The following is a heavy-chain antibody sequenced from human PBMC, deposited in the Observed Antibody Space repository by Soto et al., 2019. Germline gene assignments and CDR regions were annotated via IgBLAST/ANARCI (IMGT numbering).Heavy chain of an antibody. CDR1: GFAFSSFS. CDR2: ISSGGSSM. Sequence: EVQLVESGGGLVKPGGSLRLSCAASGFAFSSFSMNWVRQAPGKGLEWVSFISSGGSSMYYADSVNGRFIISRDNAKNSLYLQMNSLRAEDTAVYYCARDSGEQLFRRGFYYYYMDVWGTGTTVTVAS. CDR3: ARDSGEQLFRRGFYYYYMDV. J-gene: IGHJ6*03. V-gene: IGHV3-21*01. D-gene: IGHD6-6*01.